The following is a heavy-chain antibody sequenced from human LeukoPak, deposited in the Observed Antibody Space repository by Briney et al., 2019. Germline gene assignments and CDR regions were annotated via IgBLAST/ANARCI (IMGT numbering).Heavy chain of an antibody. Sequence: GSVKVSCKASGYTFTGYYMHWVRQAPGQGLEWMGWFNPNSGGTNYAQKFQGWVTMTRDTSISTAYMELSRLRSDDTAVYYCARMFAGGWLFDYWGQGTLVTVSS. CDR1: GYTFTGYY. CDR2: FNPNSGGT. D-gene: IGHD6-19*01. V-gene: IGHV1-2*04. CDR3: ARMFAGGWLFDY. J-gene: IGHJ4*02.